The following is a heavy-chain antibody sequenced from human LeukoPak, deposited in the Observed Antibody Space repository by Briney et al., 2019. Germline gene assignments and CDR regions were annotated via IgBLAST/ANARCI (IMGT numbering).Heavy chain of an antibody. CDR3: ARLDTMRSGSYNYYYYMDV. CDR1: GDPFSGYY. J-gene: IGHJ6*03. Sequence: PSEPLSLTCAVYGDPFSGYYWSWLRQSPGKGLEWIGEINHSGNTNFNPSLKSRVTISVDKSKSQFSLKLSSVTAADTAMYYCARLDTMRSGSYNYYYYMDVWGKGTTVTVSS. CDR2: INHSGNT. V-gene: IGHV4-34*01. D-gene: IGHD3-10*01.